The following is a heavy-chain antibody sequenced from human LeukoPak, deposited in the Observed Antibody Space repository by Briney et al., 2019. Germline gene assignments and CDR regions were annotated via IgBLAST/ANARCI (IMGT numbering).Heavy chain of an antibody. Sequence: SETLSLTCAVYGGSFSGYYWSWIRQPPGKGLEWIGEINHSGSTNYNPSLKSRVTISVGTSKNQFSLKLSSVTAADTAVYYCARGSNYYGLGYWGQGTLVTVSS. CDR1: GGSFSGYY. V-gene: IGHV4-34*01. J-gene: IGHJ4*02. CDR2: INHSGST. CDR3: ARGSNYYGLGY. D-gene: IGHD3-10*01.